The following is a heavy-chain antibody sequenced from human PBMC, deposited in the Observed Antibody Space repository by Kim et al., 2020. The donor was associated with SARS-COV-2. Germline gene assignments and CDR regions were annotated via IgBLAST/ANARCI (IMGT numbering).Heavy chain of an antibody. J-gene: IGHJ4*02. V-gene: IGHV3-23*01. CDR3: AKDPLRLIWFGEGDY. D-gene: IGHD3-10*01. Sequence: SVKGRFTISRDNSKNTLYLQMNSLRAEDTAVYYCAKDPLRLIWFGEGDYWGQGTLVTVSS.